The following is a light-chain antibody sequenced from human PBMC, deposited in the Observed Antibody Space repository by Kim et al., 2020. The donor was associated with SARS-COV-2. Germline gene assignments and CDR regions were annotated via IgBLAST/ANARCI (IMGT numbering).Light chain of an antibody. Sequence: GQSITISCTGTSSDVGGYNFVSWYQQHPGKAPKNMIYDVSKRPSGVSNRFSGSKSGNTASLTISGLQAEDEADYYCSSYTSSSTWVFGGGTQLTVL. V-gene: IGLV2-14*04. CDR3: SSYTSSSTWV. CDR1: SSDVGGYNF. J-gene: IGLJ3*02. CDR2: DVS.